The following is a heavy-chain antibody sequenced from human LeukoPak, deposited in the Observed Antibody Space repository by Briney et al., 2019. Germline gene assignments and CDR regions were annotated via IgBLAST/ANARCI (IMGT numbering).Heavy chain of an antibody. CDR3: ASASSTVVYGWFEP. D-gene: IGHD3-10*01. V-gene: IGHV4-31*03. J-gene: IGHJ5*02. CDR2: IYYSGST. CDR1: GGSISGGGYY. Sequence: PSETLSLTSSVSGGSISGGGYYWSWVRPQPGKGLEWRGYIYYSGSTYYTPSLKSRVTMSLDISKDQFSLKLSSVTAADTAVYSGASASSTVVYGWFEPWGQGTLVTVSS.